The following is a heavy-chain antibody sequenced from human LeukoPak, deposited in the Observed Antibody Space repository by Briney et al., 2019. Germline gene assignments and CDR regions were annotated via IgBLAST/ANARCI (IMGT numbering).Heavy chain of an antibody. D-gene: IGHD5-18*01. Sequence: SETLSLTCTVSGGSISSYYWSWIRQPPGKGLEWIGYIYYSGSTNYNPSLKSRVTISVDMSKNQFSLKLSSVTPADTAVYYCARHAATNGYYHFDLWGRGTLVTVSS. CDR2: IYYSGST. CDR3: ARHAATNGYYHFDL. V-gene: IGHV4-59*01. CDR1: GGSISSYY. J-gene: IGHJ2*01.